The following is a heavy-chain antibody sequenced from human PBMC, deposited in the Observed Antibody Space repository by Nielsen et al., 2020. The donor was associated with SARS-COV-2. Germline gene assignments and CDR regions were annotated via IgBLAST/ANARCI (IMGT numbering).Heavy chain of an antibody. CDR2: ISGLGGST. V-gene: IGHV3-23*01. J-gene: IGHJ4*02. CDR1: GFTFSNYA. CDR3: AKDSWNHYYDF. D-gene: IGHD1-14*01. Sequence: GESLKISCAASGFTFSNYAMSWVRQAPGKGLEWVSAISGLGGSTYYGDSVEGRFTLSRDNSKNTLYLQMNSLRAEDTAVYYCAKDSWNHYYDFSGQGTLVTVSS.